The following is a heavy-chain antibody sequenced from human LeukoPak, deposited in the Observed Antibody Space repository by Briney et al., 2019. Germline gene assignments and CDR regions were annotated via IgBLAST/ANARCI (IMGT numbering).Heavy chain of an antibody. J-gene: IGHJ3*02. V-gene: IGHV1-2*02. Sequence: GASVKVSCKASGYTFTGYYMHWVRQAPGQGLEWMGWINPNSGGTNYAQKFQGRVTMTRDTSISTAYMELSRLRSDDTAVYYCARDRLYDSSGYYYSNIPDAFDIWGQGTMVTVSS. CDR1: GYTFTGYY. CDR3: ARDRLYDSSGYYYSNIPDAFDI. CDR2: INPNSGGT. D-gene: IGHD3-22*01.